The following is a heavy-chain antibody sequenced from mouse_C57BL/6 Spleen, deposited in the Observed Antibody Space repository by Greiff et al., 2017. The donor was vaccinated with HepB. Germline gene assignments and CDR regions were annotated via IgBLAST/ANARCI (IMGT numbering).Heavy chain of an antibody. CDR2: ISDGGSYT. D-gene: IGHD1-1*01. CDR1: GFTFSSYA. CDR3: ARDYYGSSYGY. J-gene: IGHJ2*01. V-gene: IGHV5-4*01. Sequence: EVHLVESGGGLVKPGGSLKLSCAASGFTFSSYAMSWVRQTPEKRLEWVATISDGGSYTYYPDNVKGRFTISRDNAKNNLYLQMSHLKSEDTAMYYCARDYYGSSYGYWGQGTTLTVSS.